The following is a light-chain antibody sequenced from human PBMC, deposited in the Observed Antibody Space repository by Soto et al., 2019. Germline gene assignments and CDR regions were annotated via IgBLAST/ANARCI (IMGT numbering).Light chain of an antibody. CDR1: QSVRSNY. J-gene: IGKJ4*01. Sequence: EIVLTQSPGTLSLSSGERATLSCRASQSVRSNYLAWYQQKPGQAPRLLIYGASSRATGIPDRFGGSGSGTAFTLTISRLEPEDFAVYYCQQYASSPLPFGGGTKVEIK. CDR3: QQYASSPLP. V-gene: IGKV3-20*01. CDR2: GAS.